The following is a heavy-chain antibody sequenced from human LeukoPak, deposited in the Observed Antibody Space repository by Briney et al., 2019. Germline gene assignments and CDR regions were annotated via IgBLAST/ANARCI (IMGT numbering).Heavy chain of an antibody. CDR3: ARSYYYYYMDV. V-gene: IGHV4-61*02. CDR1: GGSISRGDYY. J-gene: IGHJ6*03. CDR2: IYTGGST. Sequence: SETLSLTCTVSGGSISRGDYYWSWIRQPAGKGLEWIGRIYTGGSTNYNPSLKSRLTISVDTSKNQFSLKLSSVTAADTAVYYCARSYYYYYMDVWGKGTTVTISS.